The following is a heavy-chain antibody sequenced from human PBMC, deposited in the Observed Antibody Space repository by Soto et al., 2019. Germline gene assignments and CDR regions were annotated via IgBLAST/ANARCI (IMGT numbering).Heavy chain of an antibody. J-gene: IGHJ5*02. Sequence: ASVKVSCKTSGYTFTEYYVFWVRQAPGQGLEWMGWINPNNGVTKYAQRFLGRVTMTRDTSISTAYMEVSRLGSDDTAVYFCARDSKYSSSAFMDPCGQRTLVTVSS. D-gene: IGHD6-13*01. V-gene: IGHV1-2*02. CDR1: GYTFTEYY. CDR2: INPNNGVT. CDR3: ARDSKYSSSAFMDP.